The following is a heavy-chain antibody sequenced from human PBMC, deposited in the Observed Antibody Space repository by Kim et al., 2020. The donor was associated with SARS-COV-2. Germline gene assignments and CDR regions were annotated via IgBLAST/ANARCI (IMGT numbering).Heavy chain of an antibody. CDR2: LYAGGNT. D-gene: IGHD3-22*01. CDR3: ARIGNYYSSSYYGWYFDF. J-gene: IGHJ4*02. Sequence: GGSLRLSCAASGFTVSSNYMSWVRQAPGKGLEWVSVLYAGGNTYYADSVKGRFTVSRDNSKNTLYLQMNSLRAEDTAIYYCARIGNYYSSSYYGWYFDFWGQGTLATVSS. V-gene: IGHV3-53*01. CDR1: GFTVSSNY.